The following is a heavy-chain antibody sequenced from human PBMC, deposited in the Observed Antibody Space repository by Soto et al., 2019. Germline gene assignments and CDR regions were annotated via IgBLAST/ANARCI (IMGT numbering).Heavy chain of an antibody. V-gene: IGHV1-18*01. CDR1: GYSFTNYG. D-gene: IGHD6-19*01. CDR3: ARDRGVAPPVAGNTHYYYYMDV. J-gene: IGHJ6*03. CDR2: ISAYNDNT. Sequence: QDRLVQSGVEVKKPGASVRVSCKASGYSFTNYGITWVRQAPGQGFEWMGWISAYNDNTNYAQKFQGRVTLTTDASTSSAYLEWRSLRSDDTAVYYCARDRGVAPPVAGNTHYYYYMDVWGKGTTVTVSS.